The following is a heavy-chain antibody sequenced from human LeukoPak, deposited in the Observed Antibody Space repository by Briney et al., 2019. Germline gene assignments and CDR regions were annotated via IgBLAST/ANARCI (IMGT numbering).Heavy chain of an antibody. Sequence: SETLSLTCIVSGGSISTYYWSWIRQPPGKGLEWIGYIYYSGSTNYSPSLRSRVTISLDTSRNQFSLKLNSVTAADTAVYYCAKSNGYGLVDIWGQGTMVTVSS. V-gene: IGHV4-59*12. CDR3: AKSNGYGLVDI. J-gene: IGHJ3*02. CDR2: IYYSGST. D-gene: IGHD3-10*01. CDR1: GGSISTYY.